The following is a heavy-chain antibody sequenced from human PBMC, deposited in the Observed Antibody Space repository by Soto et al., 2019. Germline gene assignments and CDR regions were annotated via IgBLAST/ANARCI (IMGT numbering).Heavy chain of an antibody. V-gene: IGHV4-4*07. J-gene: IGHJ5*02. CDR2: IYSSGNT. CDR1: GGTISGYY. Sequence: PSDTLSLTCSGSGGTISGYYWTWIRQPAGKGLEWIGRIYSSGNTKYNPSLQSRVTMSLDTSNNQFSLRLTSVTAADTAVYYCARGQRFADWFDPWGQGNLVTVSS. D-gene: IGHD3-3*01. CDR3: ARGQRFADWFDP.